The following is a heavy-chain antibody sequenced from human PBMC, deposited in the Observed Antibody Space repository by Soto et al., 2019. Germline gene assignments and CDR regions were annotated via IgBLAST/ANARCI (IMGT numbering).Heavy chain of an antibody. CDR3: AIQVRRRTTFDH. CDR1: GYTLTDLS. CDR2: FDLENGET. D-gene: IGHD3-10*01. Sequence: ASVKVSCKVSGYTLTDLSIHWVRQAPGEGLEWVGGFDLENGETIYAQRFQGRVTMTEKPSADTPYTELSSLRSEDTAVYYCAIQVRRRTTFDHWGKETMVPSPQ. V-gene: IGHV1-24*01. J-gene: IGHJ4*02.